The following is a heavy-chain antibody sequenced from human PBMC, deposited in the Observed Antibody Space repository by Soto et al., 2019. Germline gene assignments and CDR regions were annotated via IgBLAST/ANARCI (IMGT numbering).Heavy chain of an antibody. CDR1: GGSFSGYY. J-gene: IGHJ5*02. CDR2: INHSGST. D-gene: IGHD3-10*01. V-gene: IGHV4-34*01. CDR3: ARGQYYYGSGSAFDP. Sequence: SETLSLTCAVYGGSFSGYYWSWIRQPPGKGLEWIGEINHSGSTNYNPSLKSRVTISVDTSKNQFSLKLSSVTAADTAVYYCARGQYYYGSGSAFDPWGQGTLVTVSS.